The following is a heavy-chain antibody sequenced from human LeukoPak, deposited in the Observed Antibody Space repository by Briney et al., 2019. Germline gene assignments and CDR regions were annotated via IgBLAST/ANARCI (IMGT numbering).Heavy chain of an antibody. V-gene: IGHV3-7*01. CDR2: IKQDGSEK. Sequence: GGSLRLSCAASGFTFSNYWMSWVRQAPGKGLEWVANIKQDGSEKNYVDSVKGRFTISRDNAKNSLYLQMNGLRAEDTAVYYCARGPRKITPEYYFDYWGQGTLVTVSS. CDR3: ARGPRKITPEYYFDY. CDR1: GFTFSNYW. J-gene: IGHJ4*02. D-gene: IGHD4-23*01.